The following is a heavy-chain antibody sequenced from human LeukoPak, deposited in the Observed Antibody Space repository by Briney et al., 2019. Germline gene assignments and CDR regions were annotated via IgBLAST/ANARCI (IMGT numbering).Heavy chain of an antibody. V-gene: IGHV3-48*01. Sequence: GGSLRLSCAASGFTFSSYSMNWVRQAPGKGLEWVSYISSSSSTIYCADSVKGRFTISRDNAKNSLYLQMNSLRAEDTAVYYCARGNPLWFGEFSSYWGQGTLATVSS. CDR3: ARGNPLWFGEFSSY. CDR1: GFTFSSYS. CDR2: ISSSSSTI. J-gene: IGHJ4*02. D-gene: IGHD3-10*01.